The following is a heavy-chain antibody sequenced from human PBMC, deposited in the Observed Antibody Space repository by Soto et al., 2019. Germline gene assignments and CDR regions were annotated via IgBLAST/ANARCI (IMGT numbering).Heavy chain of an antibody. CDR2: IYSSGST. CDR1: GGSINTYY. Sequence: QLQLQESGPGLVKPSETLSLTCTVSGGSINTYYWSCIRQPAGTGLEWIGRIYSSGSTNYNPSLKSRVTMSVDTSKTQSSLKLSSVTAADTAVYYCARTSSVVVPALFDPWGQGTLVTVSS. J-gene: IGHJ5*02. CDR3: ARTSSVVVPALFDP. V-gene: IGHV4-4*07. D-gene: IGHD2-2*01.